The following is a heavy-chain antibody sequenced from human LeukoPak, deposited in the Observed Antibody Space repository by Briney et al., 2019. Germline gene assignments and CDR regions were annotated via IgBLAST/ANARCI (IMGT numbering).Heavy chain of an antibody. CDR3: ATSSLPYCGGDCYYSWYFDL. D-gene: IGHD2-21*02. CDR2: ISWHSGSI. J-gene: IGHJ2*01. Sequence: GGSLRLSCAASGFTFDDYALHWVRQAPGKGLEWVSGISWHSGSIGYADSVKGRFTISRDNAKNSLYLQMNSLRAEDTALYYCATSSLPYCGGDCYYSWYFDLWGRGTLVTVSS. V-gene: IGHV3-9*01. CDR1: GFTFDDYA.